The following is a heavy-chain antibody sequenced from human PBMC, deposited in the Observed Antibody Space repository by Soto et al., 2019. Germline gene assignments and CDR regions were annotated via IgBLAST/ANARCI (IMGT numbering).Heavy chain of an antibody. CDR3: ATIGIVGATSVDY. D-gene: IGHD1-26*01. CDR1: GGSVTSRSYY. V-gene: IGHV4-61*01. J-gene: IGHJ4*02. CDR2: ISTSGST. Sequence: SETLSLTCTVSGGSVTSRSYYWSWIRQPPGKGLEWIGYISTSGSTNDNPSLKSRVTISLDTSKDQFSLKLSSVTAADTAVYYCATIGIVGATSVDYWGQGTLVTVSS.